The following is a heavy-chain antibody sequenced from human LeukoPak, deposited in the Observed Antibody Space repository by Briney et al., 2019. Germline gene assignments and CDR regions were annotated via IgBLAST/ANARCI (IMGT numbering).Heavy chain of an antibody. J-gene: IGHJ6*04. V-gene: IGHV3-15*01. CDR1: GFTFRSAW. D-gene: IGHD2-15*01. CDR2: IKTETDGETT. Sequence: KPWGVLRLSCAASGFTFRSAWMSWVRQAPGKGLEWVGRIKTETDGETTDFAAPVKGRFTISRDDSSNTLYLQMSSLKTEDTAVYFCTTQALLYYGLDVWGKGTTVTVSS. CDR3: TTQALLYYGLDV.